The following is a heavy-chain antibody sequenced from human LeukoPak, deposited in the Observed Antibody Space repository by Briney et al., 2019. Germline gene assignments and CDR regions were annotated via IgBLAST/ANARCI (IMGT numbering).Heavy chain of an antibody. D-gene: IGHD2-21*02. CDR1: GGSITSSSYY. J-gene: IGHJ5*02. CDR3: ARPAIACCGGDCYFGWFDP. Sequence: SSEALSLTCTVSGGSITSSSYYWGWIRQPAGKGLEWIGSIYYSGSTYYNPSLKSRVTISVDTSKNQFSLKLSSVTAADTAVYYCARPAIACCGGDCYFGWFDPWGQGTLVTVSS. V-gene: IGHV4-39*01. CDR2: IYYSGST.